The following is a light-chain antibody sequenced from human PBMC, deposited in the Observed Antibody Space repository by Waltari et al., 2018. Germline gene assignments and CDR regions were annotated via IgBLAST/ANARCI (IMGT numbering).Light chain of an antibody. CDR1: RSVFYSHKNKAY. V-gene: IGKV4-1*01. Sequence: DIVMTQSPDSLASSLGERATITCKSIRSVFYSHKNKAYLAWYQQKPGQPPKLLIYWASTRESGVPDRFSGSGSGTEFTLTISSLQAEDVAFYYCQQYYFNTFTFGQGTKLEI. CDR2: WAS. CDR3: QQYYFNTFT. J-gene: IGKJ2*01.